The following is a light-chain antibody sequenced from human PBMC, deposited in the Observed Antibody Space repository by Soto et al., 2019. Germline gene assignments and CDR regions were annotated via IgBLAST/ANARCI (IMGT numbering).Light chain of an antibody. Sequence: QSVLTQPPSVSEAPSQRVTISCSGSTSNIGKNAVSWYQQVPSKAPKLLIYYDDLLSSGVSDRFFGSKSGTSASLAITGLQSEDEATYYCATWDDSLNGVVFGGGTKVTVL. CDR3: ATWDDSLNGVV. CDR2: YDD. V-gene: IGLV1-36*01. J-gene: IGLJ2*01. CDR1: TSNIGKNA.